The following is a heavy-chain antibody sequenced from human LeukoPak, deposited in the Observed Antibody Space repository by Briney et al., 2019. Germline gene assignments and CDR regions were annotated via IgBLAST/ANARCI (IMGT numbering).Heavy chain of an antibody. J-gene: IGHJ4*02. V-gene: IGHV3-30*18. CDR1: GFTFSSYG. CDR2: ISYDGSNK. Sequence: GGSLRLSCAASGFTFSSYGMHWVRQAPGKGLEWVAVISYDGSNKYYADSVKGRFTISRDNSKNTLYLQMNSLRAEDTAVYYCAKWGDYDILTGYYDPDYWGQGTLVTVSS. CDR3: AKWGDYDILTGYYDPDY. D-gene: IGHD3-9*01.